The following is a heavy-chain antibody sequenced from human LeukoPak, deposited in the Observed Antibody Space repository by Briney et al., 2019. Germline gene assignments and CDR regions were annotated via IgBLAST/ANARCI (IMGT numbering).Heavy chain of an antibody. D-gene: IGHD3-10*01. Sequence: SETLSLTCTVSGGSISNYYWSWIRQSPGKGLEWIGYISYSGSTNYNPSLKSRVTMSLDTPKTQFSLKLISVTAADMAVYYCARGEYYYFSASYSGFDFWGRGVLVLVSS. CDR1: GGSISNYY. V-gene: IGHV4-59*01. CDR3: ARGEYYYFSASYSGFDF. J-gene: IGHJ4*02. CDR2: ISYSGST.